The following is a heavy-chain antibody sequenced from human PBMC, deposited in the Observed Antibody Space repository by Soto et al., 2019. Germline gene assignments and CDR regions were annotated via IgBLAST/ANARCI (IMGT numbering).Heavy chain of an antibody. J-gene: IGHJ6*02. V-gene: IGHV1-69*13. CDR2: IIPIFGTA. CDR3: ARDSYCSGGSCYSGYYYGMDV. CDR1: GGTFSSYA. Sequence: SVKVSCKASGGTFSSYAISWVRQAPGQGLEWMGGIIPIFGTANYAQKFQGRVTITADESTSTAYMELSSLRSEDTAVYYCARDSYCSGGSCYSGYYYGMDVWGQGTTVTVPS. D-gene: IGHD2-15*01.